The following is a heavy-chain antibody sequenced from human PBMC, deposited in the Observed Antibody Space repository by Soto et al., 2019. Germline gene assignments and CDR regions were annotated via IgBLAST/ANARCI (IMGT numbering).Heavy chain of an antibody. CDR1: GYTFSSYG. V-gene: IGHV1-18*01. CDR3: ARDSYQSSGYCDY. J-gene: IGHJ4*02. D-gene: IGHD3-22*01. Sequence: QVQLVQSGAEVKKPGASVKVSCKAYGYTFSSYGLSWVRQAPGQGLEWMGWISAYSGNTVYTQRFKGRLTMATDTSTGTAYMELRSLRSDATAVYYCARDSYQSSGYCDYWGQGTLVTVSS. CDR2: ISAYSGNT.